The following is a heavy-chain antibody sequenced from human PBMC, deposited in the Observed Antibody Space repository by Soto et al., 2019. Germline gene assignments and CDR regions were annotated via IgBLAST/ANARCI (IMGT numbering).Heavy chain of an antibody. Sequence: EVQLLESGGGLVQPGGSLRLSCAASGFTFRSYAMSWVRQAPGKGLEWVSGISYSGGDTYHADSVKGRFTISRDNSKNTLYLQMNSLRAEDTAVYYCAVASGSYDYWGQGTLVTVSS. CDR3: AVASGSYDY. J-gene: IGHJ4*02. CDR2: ISYSGGDT. V-gene: IGHV3-23*01. D-gene: IGHD1-26*01. CDR1: GFTFRSYA.